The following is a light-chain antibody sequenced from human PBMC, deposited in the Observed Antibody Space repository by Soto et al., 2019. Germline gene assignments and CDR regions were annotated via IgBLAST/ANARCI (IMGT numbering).Light chain of an antibody. CDR2: DAS. CDR3: QQYNSYT. J-gene: IGKJ2*01. V-gene: IGKV1-5*01. CDR1: QSIGSS. Sequence: DIQMTQSPSTLSASVGDRVTITCRASQSIGSSLAWYQQKPGKAPKLLIYDASSLESGVPSRFSGSGSGTEFTLTISSLQPDDFATYYCQQYNSYTFGQGTKVDI.